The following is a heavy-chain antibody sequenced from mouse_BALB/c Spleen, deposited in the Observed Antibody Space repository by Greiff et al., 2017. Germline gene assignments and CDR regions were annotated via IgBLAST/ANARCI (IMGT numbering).Heavy chain of an antibody. CDR3: AYYGNYYYYAMDY. CDR2: ISYDGSN. CDR1: GYSFTSGYY. D-gene: IGHD2-1*01. Sequence: EVQLQESGPGLVKPSQSLSLTCSVSGYSFTSGYYWYLIRQLPGNKLECMGYISYDGSNNYNPSLKNRISITRDTSKNQFFLKLNSVTTEDTATYYCAYYGNYYYYAMDYWGQGTSVTVSS. V-gene: IGHV3-6*02. J-gene: IGHJ4*01.